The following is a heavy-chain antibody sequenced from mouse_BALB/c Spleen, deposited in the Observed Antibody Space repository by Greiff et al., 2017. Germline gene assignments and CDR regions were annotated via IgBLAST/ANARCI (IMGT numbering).Heavy chain of an antibody. Sequence: VQLKESGGGLVQPGGSRKLSCAASGFTFSSFGMHWVRQAPEKGLEWVAYISSGSSTIYYADTVKGRFTISRDNPKNTLFLQMTSLRSEDTAMYYCARETARAFFDYWGQGTTLTVSS. CDR2: ISSGSSTI. D-gene: IGHD3-2*01. CDR3: ARETARAFFDY. CDR1: GFTFSSFG. V-gene: IGHV5-17*02. J-gene: IGHJ2*01.